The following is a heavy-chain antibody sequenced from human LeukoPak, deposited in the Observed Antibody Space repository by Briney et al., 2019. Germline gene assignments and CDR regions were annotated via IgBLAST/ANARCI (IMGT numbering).Heavy chain of an antibody. J-gene: IGHJ4*02. Sequence: ASVKVSCKASGYPLTGYYIHWVRQAPGRGLEWMGWMNPDSGGTNYAQKFQGRVTMTRDTSIGTAYMELSRLTSGDTAVYHCARDLRGLGDFFDYWGQGTLVIVSS. CDR3: ARDLRGLGDFFDY. CDR1: GYPLTGYY. D-gene: IGHD3-10*01. CDR2: MNPDSGGT. V-gene: IGHV1-2*02.